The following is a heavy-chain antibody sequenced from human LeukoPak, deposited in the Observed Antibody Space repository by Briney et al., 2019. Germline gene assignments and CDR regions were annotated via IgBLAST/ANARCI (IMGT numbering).Heavy chain of an antibody. V-gene: IGHV3-74*01. J-gene: IGHJ4*02. CDR2: TDGSST. Sequence: PGGSLRVSCAASGFLFGKSWMHWVRQAPGKGLVWVSRTDGSSTTYADSVKGRFSVSMDNAQNTLYLQMNSLRAEDTAVYYCARDDYNRLWGQGTLVTVTS. CDR3: ARDDYNRL. D-gene: IGHD1-14*01. CDR1: GFLFGKSW.